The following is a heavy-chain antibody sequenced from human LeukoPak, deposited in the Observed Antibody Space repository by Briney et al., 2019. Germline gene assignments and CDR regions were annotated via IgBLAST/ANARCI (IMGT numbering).Heavy chain of an antibody. CDR1: GYSFTNYW. V-gene: IGHV5-51*01. J-gene: IGHJ4*02. CDR3: ARRIPLSGYMDY. CDR2: NYPADSDT. D-gene: IGHD3-22*01. Sequence: GESLKISCKGSGYSFTNYWIGWVRQMPGKGLEWMGINYPADSDTRYSPSFQGQVTISVDKTTSTAYLQWSSLKASDTAMYYCARRIPLSGYMDYWGQGTLVSVPS.